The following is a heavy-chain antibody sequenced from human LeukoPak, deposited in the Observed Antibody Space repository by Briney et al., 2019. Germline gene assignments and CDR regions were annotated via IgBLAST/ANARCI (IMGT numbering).Heavy chain of an antibody. CDR1: GFTFNNYW. CDR3: ARSSYQYDSSANY. CDR2: IKQDGSEK. D-gene: IGHD3-22*01. V-gene: IGHV3-7*04. J-gene: IGHJ4*02. Sequence: PGGSLRLSCAGSGFTFNNYWVSWVRQAPGKGLEWVANIKQDGSEKYYVDSVKGRFTISRDNAKNSLYLQMNSLRAEDTAVYYCARSSYQYDSSANYWGQGTLVTVSS.